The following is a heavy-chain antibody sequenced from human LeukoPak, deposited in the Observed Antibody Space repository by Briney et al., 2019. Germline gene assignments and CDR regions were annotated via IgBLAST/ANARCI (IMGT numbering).Heavy chain of an antibody. J-gene: IGHJ4*02. CDR3: ARVNRIAAAGTRYFDY. CDR1: GFTFSSYS. V-gene: IGHV3-48*04. Sequence: GGSLRLSCAASGFTFSSYSMNWVRQAPGKGLEWVSYISSSSSTIYYAESVKGRFTISRDNAKNSLYLQMNSLRAEDTAVYYCARVNRIAAAGTRYFDYWGQGTLVTVSS. CDR2: ISSSSSTI. D-gene: IGHD6-13*01.